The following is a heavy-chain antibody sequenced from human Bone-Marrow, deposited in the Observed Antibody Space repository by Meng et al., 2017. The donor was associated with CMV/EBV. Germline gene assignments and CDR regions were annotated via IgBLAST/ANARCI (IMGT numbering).Heavy chain of an antibody. V-gene: IGHV3-30-3*01. Sequence: GESLKISCAASGFTFSSYAMHWVRQAPGKGLEWVAVISYDGSNKYYADSVKGRFTISRDNSKNTLYLQMNSLRAEDTAVYYCARDRLEYCSSTSCLPQFNGMDVWGQGTTVTVSS. D-gene: IGHD2-2*01. J-gene: IGHJ6*02. CDR1: GFTFSSYA. CDR2: ISYDGSNK. CDR3: ARDRLEYCSSTSCLPQFNGMDV.